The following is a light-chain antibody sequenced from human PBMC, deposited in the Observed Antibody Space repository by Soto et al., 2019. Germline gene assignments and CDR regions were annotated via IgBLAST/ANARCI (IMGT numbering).Light chain of an antibody. J-gene: IGKJ1*01. CDR2: GAS. V-gene: IGKV3-20*01. Sequence: EIVLTQSPGTLSLSPGERATLSCRASQSVSSSYLAWYQQKPGQAPRLLIYGASSRATGIPDRFSGSGSGTDFTLTISRLEPEDFAVYYCQQYGSSPGRTFGQGTKVE. CDR1: QSVSSSY. CDR3: QQYGSSPGRT.